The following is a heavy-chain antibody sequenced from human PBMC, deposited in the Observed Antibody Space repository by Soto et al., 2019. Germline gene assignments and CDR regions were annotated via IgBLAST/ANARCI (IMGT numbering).Heavy chain of an antibody. CDR1: GGSISSGDYY. V-gene: IGHV4-61*08. CDR2: IYYSGST. Sequence: SETLSLTCSVSGGSISSGDYYWNWIRQPPGKGLEWIGYIYYSGSTNYNPSLKSRVTISVDTSKNQFSLKVNSVTAADTAVYYCARRAVVAVTGSLDNWLDPWGQGILVTVSS. CDR3: ARRAVVAVTGSLDNWLDP. J-gene: IGHJ5*02. D-gene: IGHD2-21*01.